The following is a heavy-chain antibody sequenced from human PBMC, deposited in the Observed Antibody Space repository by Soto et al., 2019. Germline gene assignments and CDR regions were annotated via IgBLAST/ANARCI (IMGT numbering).Heavy chain of an antibody. V-gene: IGHV4-31*03. Sequence: SETLSLTCTVSGGSISSGGYYWSWIRQHPGKGLEWIGYIYYSGSTYYNPSLKSRVTISVDTSKNQFSLKLSSVTAADTAVYCCARDDYSNYEGLGMDVWGQGTTVTVSS. CDR3: ARDDYSNYEGLGMDV. D-gene: IGHD4-4*01. CDR2: IYYSGST. CDR1: GGSISSGGYY. J-gene: IGHJ6*02.